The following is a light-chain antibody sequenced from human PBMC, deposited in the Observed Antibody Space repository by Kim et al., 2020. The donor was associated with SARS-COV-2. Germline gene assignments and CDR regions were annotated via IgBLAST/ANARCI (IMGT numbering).Light chain of an antibody. Sequence: GQRGTISCSGSSSNIGSNTVTWYQQLPGTAPKLLIYSNNQRPSGVPDRFSGSKSGTSASLAISGLQSEDEADYYCAAWDDSLNGWVFGGGTQLTVL. CDR3: AAWDDSLNGWV. V-gene: IGLV1-44*01. J-gene: IGLJ3*02. CDR2: SNN. CDR1: SSNIGSNT.